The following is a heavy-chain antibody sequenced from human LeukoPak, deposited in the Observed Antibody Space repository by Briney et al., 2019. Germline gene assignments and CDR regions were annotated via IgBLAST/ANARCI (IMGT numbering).Heavy chain of an antibody. CDR1: GFTFDDYA. D-gene: IGHD3-10*01. J-gene: IGHJ4*02. CDR3: AKDMVRGVISGYFDY. CDR2: INWSSSKI. Sequence: GGSLRLSCAASGFTFDDYAMHWVRQAPGKGLEWVSGINWSSSKIGYADSVKGRFTISRDNAKNSLYLQMNSLRAEDTALYYCAKDMVRGVISGYFDYWGQGTLVTVSS. V-gene: IGHV3-9*01.